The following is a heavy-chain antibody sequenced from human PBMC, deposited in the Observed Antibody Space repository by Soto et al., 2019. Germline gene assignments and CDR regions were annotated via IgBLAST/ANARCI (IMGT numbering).Heavy chain of an antibody. CDR3: ARPLYPGYCTDGVCYSYDY. D-gene: IGHD2-8*01. Sequence: PGESLKISCQSFGYTFTAYWIAWVRQMPGKGLEWMGIIFPADSEIRYSPSFRGHVTISADKSISTAYLQWSSLEASDTAMYYCARPLYPGYCTDGVCYSYDYWGQGTPVPVSS. V-gene: IGHV5-51*01. CDR2: IFPADSEI. J-gene: IGHJ4*02. CDR1: GYTFTAYW.